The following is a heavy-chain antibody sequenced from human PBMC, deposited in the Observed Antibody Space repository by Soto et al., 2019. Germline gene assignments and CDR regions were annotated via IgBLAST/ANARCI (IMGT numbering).Heavy chain of an antibody. Sequence: EVQLLESGGGLEQPGGYLRLSCLASGWTFSNYPMSWVRQVPGKGLEWVAGISGSGVTTYYADSVKGRFTISSDNSKVTVFLQINSLRVEDTAVYSCVIISQSRPDELNDFFDIWGQGTMVSVSS. CDR2: ISGSGVTT. CDR1: GWTFSNYP. V-gene: IGHV3-23*01. D-gene: IGHD3-16*01. J-gene: IGHJ3*02. CDR3: VIISQSRPDELNDFFDI.